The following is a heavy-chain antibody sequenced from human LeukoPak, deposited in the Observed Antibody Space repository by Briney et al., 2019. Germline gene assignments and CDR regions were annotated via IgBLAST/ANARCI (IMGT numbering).Heavy chain of an antibody. J-gene: IGHJ5*02. D-gene: IGHD6-19*01. CDR2: ISGSGGST. Sequence: PGGSLRLSCAAAGFTFSSYAMSWVRQAPGKGLEWVSAISGSGGSTYYADSVKGRFTVSRDNSKNTLYLQMNSLRAEDTGIYYCAKGIAVTPNWFDPWGQGTLVTVSP. V-gene: IGHV3-23*01. CDR3: AKGIAVTPNWFDP. CDR1: GFTFSSYA.